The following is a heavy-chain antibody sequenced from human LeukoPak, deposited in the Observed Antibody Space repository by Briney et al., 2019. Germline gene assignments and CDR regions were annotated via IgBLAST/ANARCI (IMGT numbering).Heavy chain of an antibody. CDR2: INADNGNT. Sequence: ASVKVSCKTSGFTFTTYTMHWVRQAPGQRLEWMGWINADNGNTQYSQKFQGRVTITRDTSASTAYMELSNLRSEDTAVYYCARGAPIRVAVAATFDPWGQGTLVTVPS. CDR3: ARGAPIRVAVAATFDP. J-gene: IGHJ5*02. V-gene: IGHV1-3*01. D-gene: IGHD6-19*01. CDR1: GFTFTTYT.